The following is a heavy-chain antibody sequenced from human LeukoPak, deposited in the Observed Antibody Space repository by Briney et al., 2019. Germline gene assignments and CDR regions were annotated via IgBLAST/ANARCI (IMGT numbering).Heavy chain of an antibody. Sequence: PSETLSLTCAVYGGSFSGYYWSWIRQPPGKGLEWIGYIYYSGSTNYNPSLKSRVTISVDTSKNQFSLKLSSVTAADTAVYYCARAIHPSYGSVGFDYWGQGTLVTVSS. D-gene: IGHD3-10*01. CDR2: IYYSGST. V-gene: IGHV4-59*01. J-gene: IGHJ4*02. CDR3: ARAIHPSYGSVGFDY. CDR1: GGSFSGYY.